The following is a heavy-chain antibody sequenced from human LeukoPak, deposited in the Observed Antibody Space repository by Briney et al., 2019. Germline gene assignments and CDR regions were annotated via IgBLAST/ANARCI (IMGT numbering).Heavy chain of an antibody. D-gene: IGHD2-8*01. Sequence: ASVKVSGKASDYTFISYGISWVRQAPGQGLEWMGWISAYNGNTNYAQKLQGRVTMTTDTYTNTAYMELRSLRSDDTAVYYCAGSLGYCTSNVCYLKYWGQGTLVTVSS. J-gene: IGHJ4*02. CDR3: AGSLGYCTSNVCYLKY. V-gene: IGHV1-18*01. CDR1: DYTFISYG. CDR2: ISAYNGNT.